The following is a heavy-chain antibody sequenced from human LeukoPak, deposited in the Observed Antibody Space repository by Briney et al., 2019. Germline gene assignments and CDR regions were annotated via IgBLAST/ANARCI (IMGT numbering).Heavy chain of an antibody. V-gene: IGHV1-69*05. CDR3: ARNPGYCSSTSCYYYYYMDV. J-gene: IGHJ6*03. Sequence: GASVKVSCKASGGTFSSYAISWVRQAPGQGLEWMGGIIPIFDTANYTQKFQGRVTITTDESTSTAYMELSSLRSEDTAVYYCARNPGYCSSTSCYYYYYMDVWGKGTTVTVSS. CDR2: IIPIFDTA. D-gene: IGHD2-2*01. CDR1: GGTFSSYA.